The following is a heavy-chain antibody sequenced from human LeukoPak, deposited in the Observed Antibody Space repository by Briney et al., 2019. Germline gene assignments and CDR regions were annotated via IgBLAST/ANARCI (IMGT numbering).Heavy chain of an antibody. CDR3: AQRQGIWFDP. J-gene: IGHJ5*02. Sequence: ASVKVSCKASGGTFSSYAIIWVRQAPGQGLEWMGRIIPILGIANYAQKFQGRVTITADKSTSTAYMELSSLRSEDTAVYYCAQRQGIWFDPWGQGTLVTVSS. CDR1: GGTFSSYA. V-gene: IGHV1-69*04. CDR2: IIPILGIA. D-gene: IGHD1-1*01.